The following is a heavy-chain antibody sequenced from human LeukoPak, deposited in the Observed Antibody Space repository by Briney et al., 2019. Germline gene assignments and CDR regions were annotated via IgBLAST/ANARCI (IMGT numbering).Heavy chain of an antibody. CDR3: ARGLPGYSSGWYLY. CDR2: INHSGGT. CDR1: GGSFSGYY. D-gene: IGHD6-19*01. V-gene: IGHV4-34*01. Sequence: PSETLSLTCAVYGGSFSGYYWSWIRQPPGKGLEWIGEINHSGGTNYNPSLKSRVTISVDTSKNQFSLKLSSVTAADTAVYYCARGLPGYSSGWYLYWGQGTLVTVSS. J-gene: IGHJ4*02.